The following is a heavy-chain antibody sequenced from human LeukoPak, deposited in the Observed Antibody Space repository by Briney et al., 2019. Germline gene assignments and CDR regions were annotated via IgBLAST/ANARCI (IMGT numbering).Heavy chain of an antibody. Sequence: SQTLSLTCTVSGGSISSGSYYWSWIRQPAGKGLEWIGRIYTSGSTNYNPSLKSRVTISVDTSKNQFSLKLRSVTAADTAVYYCASLRATPNWGQGTLVTVSS. D-gene: IGHD1-26*01. V-gene: IGHV4-61*02. CDR2: IYTSGST. J-gene: IGHJ4*02. CDR3: ASLRATPN. CDR1: GGSISSGSYY.